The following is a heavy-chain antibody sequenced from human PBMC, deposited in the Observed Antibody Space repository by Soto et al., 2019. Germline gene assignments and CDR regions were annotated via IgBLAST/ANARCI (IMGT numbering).Heavy chain of an antibody. CDR2: MNPNSGNT. CDR3: ARGFTYYYDSSGLDY. CDR1: GYTFTSYD. J-gene: IGHJ4*02. D-gene: IGHD3-22*01. Sequence: ASVKVSCKASGYTFTSYDINWLRQATGQGLEWMGWMNPNSGNTGYAQKFQGRVTMTRNTSISTAYMELSSLRSEDTAVYYCARGFTYYYDSSGLDYWGQGTLVTVSS. V-gene: IGHV1-8*01.